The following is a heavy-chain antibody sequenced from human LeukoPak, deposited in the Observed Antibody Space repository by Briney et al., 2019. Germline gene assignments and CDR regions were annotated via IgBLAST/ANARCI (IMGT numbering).Heavy chain of an antibody. CDR2: IYYSGST. V-gene: IGHV4-39*01. D-gene: IGHD3-10*01. CDR1: GGSISSSSYY. Sequence: PSETRSLTCTVSGGSISSSSYYWGWIRQPPGKGLEWIGSIYYSGSTYYNPSLKSRVTISVDTSKNQFSLKLSSVTAADTAVYYCARHRYYYRSGSYYGAPYYMDVWGKGTTVTISS. CDR3: ARHRYYYRSGSYYGAPYYMDV. J-gene: IGHJ6*03.